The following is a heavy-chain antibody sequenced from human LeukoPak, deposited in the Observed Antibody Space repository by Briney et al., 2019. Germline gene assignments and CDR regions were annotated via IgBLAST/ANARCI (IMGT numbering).Heavy chain of an antibody. V-gene: IGHV3-23*01. J-gene: IGHJ4*02. D-gene: IGHD2-21*02. CDR1: GFTLSSYA. Sequence: GGSLRLSCAASGFTLSSYAMSWVRQAPGKGLGWVSAISGSGGSTYYADSVKGRFTISRDNSKNTLYLQMHSLRAEDTAVYYCARLSSRDPLHYWGQGTLVTVSS. CDR3: ARLSSRDPLHY. CDR2: ISGSGGST.